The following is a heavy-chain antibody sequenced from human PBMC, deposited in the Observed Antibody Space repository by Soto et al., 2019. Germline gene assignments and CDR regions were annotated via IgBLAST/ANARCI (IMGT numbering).Heavy chain of an antibody. CDR2: ISNDESTK. Sequence: QVQLVESGGGVVQPGRSLRLSCAASGFTFSGYGMHWVRQAPGKGLDWVAAISNDESTKHYADSVKGRFTISRDNSKNTLDLQMNSLSAEDTAVYYCAKDRVSEHSSGWPQGHWGQGTLVTVSS. CDR3: AKDRVSEHSSGWPQGH. CDR1: GFTFSGYG. J-gene: IGHJ4*02. D-gene: IGHD6-19*01. V-gene: IGHV3-30*18.